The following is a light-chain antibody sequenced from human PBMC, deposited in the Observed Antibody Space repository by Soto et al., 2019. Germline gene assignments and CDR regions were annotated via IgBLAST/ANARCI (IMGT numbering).Light chain of an antibody. Sequence: QPVLTQSPSASASLGASVKLTCTLSSGHSSYAIAWHQQQPEKGPRYLMKLNSDGSHSKGDGIPDRFSGSSSGAERYLTNSSLQSEDEADYYCQTWGTGAWVFGGGTKVTVL. CDR3: QTWGTGAWV. J-gene: IGLJ3*02. CDR2: LNSDGSH. CDR1: SGHSSYA. V-gene: IGLV4-69*01.